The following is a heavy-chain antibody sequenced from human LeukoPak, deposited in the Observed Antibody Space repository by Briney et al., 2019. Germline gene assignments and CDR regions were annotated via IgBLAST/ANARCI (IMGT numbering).Heavy chain of an antibody. D-gene: IGHD3-16*01. CDR2: IRYDGSNK. CDR3: AKGAMITFGGERYYFDY. CDR1: GFTFSSYG. J-gene: IGHJ4*02. Sequence: PGGSLRLSCAASGFTFSSYGMHWVRQAPGKGLEWVAFIRYDGSNKYYADSVKGRFTISRDNSKNTLYLQMNSVRAEDTAVYYCAKGAMITFGGERYYFDYWGQGTLVTVSS. V-gene: IGHV3-30*02.